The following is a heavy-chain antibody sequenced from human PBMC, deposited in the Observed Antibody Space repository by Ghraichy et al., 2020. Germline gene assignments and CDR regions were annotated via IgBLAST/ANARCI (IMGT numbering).Heavy chain of an antibody. CDR1: GGSFSGYY. CDR2: INHSGST. CDR3: ARPRRGWSGPTWFDP. V-gene: IGHV4-34*01. J-gene: IGHJ5*02. D-gene: IGHD3-3*01. Sequence: SETLSLTCAVYGGSFSGYYWSWIRQPPGKGLEWIGEINHSGSTNYNPSLKSRVTISVDTSKNQFSLKLSSVTAADTAVYYCARPRRGWSGPTWFDPWGQGTLVTVSS.